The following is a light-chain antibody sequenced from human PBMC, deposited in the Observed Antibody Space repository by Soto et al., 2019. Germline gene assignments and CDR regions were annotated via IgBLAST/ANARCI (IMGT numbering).Light chain of an antibody. CDR3: RQLNSYPLT. CDR2: AAS. Sequence: DIQLTQSPSFLSASVGDRVTITCRTSQGISSYLAWYQQKPGKAPKVLIYAASTLQSGVPSRFSGNGSGTEFTLTISTLQPEDFATYYCRQLNSYPLTFGPGTKVDIK. J-gene: IGKJ3*01. CDR1: QGISSY. V-gene: IGKV1-9*01.